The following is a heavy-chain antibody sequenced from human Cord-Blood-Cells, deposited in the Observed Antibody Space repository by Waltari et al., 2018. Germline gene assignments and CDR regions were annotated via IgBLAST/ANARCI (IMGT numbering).Heavy chain of an antibody. V-gene: IGHV3-30-3*01. CDR1: GFTFCSYA. CDR2: ISYDGSNK. Sequence: QVQLVESGGGVGQPGRSLTLSCAASGFTFCSYAMPSVRQAQGKGVEWVAVISYDGSNKYYADSVNGRFTITSDNSKDTLYLQMNSLRAEDTAVYYCARDRVACPGGVCYDAFDIWGQGTMVTVSS. CDR3: ARDRVACPGGVCYDAFDI. D-gene: IGHD2-8*02. J-gene: IGHJ3*02.